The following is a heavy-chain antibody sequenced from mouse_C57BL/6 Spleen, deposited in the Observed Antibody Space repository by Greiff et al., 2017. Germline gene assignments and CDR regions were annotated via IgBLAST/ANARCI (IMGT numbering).Heavy chain of an antibody. CDR2: IDPSDSYT. V-gene: IGHV1-59*01. CDR1: GYTFTSYW. Sequence: VQLQQPGAELVRPGTSVKLSCKASGYTFTSYWMHWVKQRPGQGLEWIVVIDPSDSYTNYNQKFKGKATLTVDTSSSTAYMQLSSLTSEDSAVYYCARNDYDYSMDYWGQGTSVTVSS. D-gene: IGHD2-4*01. CDR3: ARNDYDYSMDY. J-gene: IGHJ4*01.